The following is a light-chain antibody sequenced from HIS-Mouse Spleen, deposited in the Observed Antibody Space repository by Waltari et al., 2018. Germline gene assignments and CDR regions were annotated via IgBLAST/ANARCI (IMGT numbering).Light chain of an antibody. CDR1: PLTKKY. CDR2: EDS. Sequence: SYELTQPPSVSVSPGQTARITCSGSPLTKKYSYWYQQKSGHAPVLVIYEDSKRPSGIPERFSGSSSGTMATLTISGAQVEDEAYYYCYSTDSSGNHRVFGGGTKLTVL. CDR3: YSTDSSGNHRV. J-gene: IGLJ2*01. V-gene: IGLV3-10*01.